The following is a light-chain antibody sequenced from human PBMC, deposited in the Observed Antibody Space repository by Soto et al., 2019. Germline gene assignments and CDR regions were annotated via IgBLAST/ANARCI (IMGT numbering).Light chain of an antibody. V-gene: IGLV2-14*03. CDR2: DVG. J-gene: IGLJ1*01. Sequence: SALTQPASVSGSPGQSITISCTGTSSDVGGYNYVSWYQHHPGKAPKLMIYDVGNRPSGVSNRFSGSKSGNTASLTISGLQPEDEADYYCSSYTTSNTRQIVFGTGTKVTVL. CDR3: SSYTTSNTRQIV. CDR1: SSDVGGYNY.